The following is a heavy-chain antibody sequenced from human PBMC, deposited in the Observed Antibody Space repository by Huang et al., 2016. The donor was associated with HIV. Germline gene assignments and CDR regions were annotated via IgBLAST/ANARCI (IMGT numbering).Heavy chain of an antibody. CDR2: IIPRLGTR. CDR3: AKRGGAWGSPYAFDL. CDR1: GGSFNNFG. J-gene: IGHJ3*01. Sequence: QVQLVQSGAEVRKPGSSVKVSCRASGGSFNNFGINWVRQAPGQGLAWMGGIIPRLGTRNDEKRVKDRVTITADETTGVVHLEVTSLRSDDTAVYFCAKRGGAWGSPYAFDLWGPGTMVTVSS. V-gene: IGHV1-69*13. D-gene: IGHD3-16*01.